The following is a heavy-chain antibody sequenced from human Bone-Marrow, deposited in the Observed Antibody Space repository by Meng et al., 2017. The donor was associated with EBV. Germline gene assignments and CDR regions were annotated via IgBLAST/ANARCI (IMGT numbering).Heavy chain of an antibody. CDR1: GYTFTSYG. D-gene: IGHD1-26*01. CDR2: ISAYNGNT. CDR3: ARLRIVGATSHYFDY. Sequence: QFQVGQSGAEVKKPGASVKVSCKASGYTFTSYGISWVRQAPGQGLEWMGWISAYNGNTNYAQKLQGRVTMTTDTSTSTAYMELRSLRSDDTAVYYCARLRIVGATSHYFDYWGQGTLVTVSS. J-gene: IGHJ4*02. V-gene: IGHV1-18*01.